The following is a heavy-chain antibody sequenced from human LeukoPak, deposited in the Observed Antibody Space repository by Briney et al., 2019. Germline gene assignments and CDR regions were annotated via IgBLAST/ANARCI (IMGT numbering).Heavy chain of an antibody. Sequence: GASVKVSCKASGYTFTSYDINWVGQATGQGLEWMGWMNPNSGNTGYAQKFQGRVTITRNTSISTAYMELSSLRSEDTAVYYCGRGHPVVPAAVPDYWGQGTLVTVSS. V-gene: IGHV1-8*03. CDR1: GYTFTSYD. J-gene: IGHJ4*02. CDR2: MNPNSGNT. CDR3: GRGHPVVPAAVPDY. D-gene: IGHD2-2*02.